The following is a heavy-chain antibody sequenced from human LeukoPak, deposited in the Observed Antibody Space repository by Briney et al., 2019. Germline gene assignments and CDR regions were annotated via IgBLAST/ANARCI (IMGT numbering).Heavy chain of an antibody. J-gene: IGHJ3*02. CDR3: ARIGAVAGTADAFDI. CDR1: GYSFPNYW. CDR2: IYPGDSDT. V-gene: IGHV5-51*01. D-gene: IGHD6-19*01. Sequence: GESLKISCKGSGYSFPNYWIGWVRQIPGKGLEWMGIIYPGDSDTIYNPSFQGQVTISADKSISTAYLQWSSLKASDTAMYYCARIGAVAGTADAFDIWGQGTMVTVSS.